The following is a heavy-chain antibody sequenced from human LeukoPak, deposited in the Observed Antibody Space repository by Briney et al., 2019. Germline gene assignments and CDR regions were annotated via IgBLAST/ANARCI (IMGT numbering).Heavy chain of an antibody. D-gene: IGHD2-15*01. CDR1: RASISSGGYY. J-gene: IGHJ4*02. V-gene: IGHV4-31*03. Sequence: PSQTLSLTCTVSRASISSGGYYWSWLRQHPAKGLEWIGYIYYTGSTYYNPSLKSRVTMSVDTSKNQFSLTLSSVTAADTGVYYCANHCSGGTCYRYYFDHWGQGTLVTVSA. CDR3: ANHCSGGTCYRYYFDH. CDR2: IYYTGST.